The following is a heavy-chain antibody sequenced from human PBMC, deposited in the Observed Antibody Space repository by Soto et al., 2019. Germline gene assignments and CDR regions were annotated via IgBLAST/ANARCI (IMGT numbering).Heavy chain of an antibody. V-gene: IGHV3-30*18. CDR3: AKDSTPGYSAYGPLGY. CDR1: GFTFSNYG. J-gene: IGHJ4*02. Sequence: QVQVVESGGGVVQPGRSLRLSCAASGFTFSNYGMHWVRQAPGKGLEWVAVISYDGSNKYYADSVTGRFTISSDNSKNTLYLQMNSLRAEDTAVYYCAKDSTPGYSAYGPLGYWGQGTLVTVSS. D-gene: IGHD5-12*01. CDR2: ISYDGSNK.